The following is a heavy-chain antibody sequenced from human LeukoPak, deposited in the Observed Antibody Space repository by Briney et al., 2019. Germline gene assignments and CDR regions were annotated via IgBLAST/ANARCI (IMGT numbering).Heavy chain of an antibody. D-gene: IGHD4-11*01. Sequence: GGSLRLSCAASGFTLSDYAMYWVRQAPGKGLEWVSTFKTKYHQVYYAESVRGRFTISTDNSRNTVFLQMNSLRADDTALYYCARSVPDYTRFDYWGQGALVTVSS. J-gene: IGHJ4*02. CDR1: GFTLSDYA. V-gene: IGHV3-23*05. CDR3: ARSVPDYTRFDY. CDR2: FKTKYHQV.